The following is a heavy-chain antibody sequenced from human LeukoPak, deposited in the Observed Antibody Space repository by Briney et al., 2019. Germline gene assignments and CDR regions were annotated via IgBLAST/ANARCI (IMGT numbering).Heavy chain of an antibody. Sequence: SETLSLTCAVYGGSFSGYYWSWIRQPPGKGLEWIGEINHSGSTNYNPSLKSRVTISVDTSKNQFSLKLSSVTAADTAVYCCASLTYYYDSSGMDAFDIWGQGTMVTVSS. V-gene: IGHV4-34*01. D-gene: IGHD3-22*01. CDR3: ASLTYYYDSSGMDAFDI. CDR2: INHSGST. CDR1: GGSFSGYY. J-gene: IGHJ3*02.